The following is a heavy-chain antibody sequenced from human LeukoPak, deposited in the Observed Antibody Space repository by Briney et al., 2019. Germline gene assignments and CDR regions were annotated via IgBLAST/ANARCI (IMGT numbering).Heavy chain of an antibody. J-gene: IGHJ4*02. CDR1: GFSFGSYA. CDR2: ISGSGDNT. V-gene: IGHV3-23*01. CDR3: TSLSDAIESFGTRNY. D-gene: IGHD2-8*01. Sequence: GGSLRLSCAASGFSFGSYALSWVRQAPGKGLEWVSVISGSGDNTHYTDPVKGWFTISRDNSKSTLYLQMNSLRAEDTAVYYCTSLSDAIESFGTRNYWGQGTLVTVSS.